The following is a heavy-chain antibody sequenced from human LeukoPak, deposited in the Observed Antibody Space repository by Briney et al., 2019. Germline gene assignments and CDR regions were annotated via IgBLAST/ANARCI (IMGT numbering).Heavy chain of an antibody. Sequence: ASVKVSCKASGYTFTSYGISWVRQAPGQGLEWMGWISAYNGNTNYAQKLQGRVTMTTDTSTSTAYMELRSLRSDDTAVYYCARGGSIAVAGSPANYYYGMDVWGQGTTVTVSS. J-gene: IGHJ6*02. D-gene: IGHD6-19*01. CDR2: ISAYNGNT. CDR1: GYTFTSYG. CDR3: ARGGSIAVAGSPANYYYGMDV. V-gene: IGHV1-18*01.